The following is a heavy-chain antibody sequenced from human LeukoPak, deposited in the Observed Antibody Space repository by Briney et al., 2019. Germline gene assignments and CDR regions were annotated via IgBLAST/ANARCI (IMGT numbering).Heavy chain of an antibody. CDR1: GFTFSSYS. J-gene: IGHJ6*03. V-gene: IGHV3-21*01. D-gene: IGHD2-21*02. CDR2: ISSSSSYI. Sequence: GGSLRLSCAASGFTFSSYSMNWVRQAPGKGLEWVSSISSSSSYIYYADSVKGRFTISRDNAKNSLYLQMNSLRAEDTAVYYCARYCGGDCGYYYYMDVWGKGTTVTVSS. CDR3: ARYCGGDCGYYYYMDV.